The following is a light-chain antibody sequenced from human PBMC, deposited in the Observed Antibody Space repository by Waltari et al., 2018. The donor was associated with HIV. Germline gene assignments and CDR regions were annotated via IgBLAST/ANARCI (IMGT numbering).Light chain of an antibody. CDR1: SSNIGAGYD. Sequence: QSVLTQPPSVSGAPGQRVTFSCTGSSSNIGAGYDVPWYQQLPGTAPKLIIYGNNNRPSGVPDRFSGSKSGTSASLAITGLQAEDEADYYCQSYDSSLSGSWVFGGGTKLTVL. J-gene: IGLJ3*02. CDR3: QSYDSSLSGSWV. V-gene: IGLV1-40*01. CDR2: GNN.